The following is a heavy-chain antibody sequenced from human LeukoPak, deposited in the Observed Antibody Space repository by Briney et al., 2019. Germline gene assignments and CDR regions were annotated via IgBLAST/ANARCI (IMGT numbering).Heavy chain of an antibody. CDR2: VRGSGVST. CDR1: GFTFSNYG. CDR3: AKVVRDGVVPGDY. Sequence: GGSLRLSCAASGFTFSNYGMSWVRQAPGKGLEWVSPVRGSGVSTYYADSVKGRFSISRDNFKNTLYLQMNSLRVEDTAVYYCAKVVRDGVVPGDYWGQGTLVTVSS. D-gene: IGHD5-24*01. V-gene: IGHV3-23*01. J-gene: IGHJ4*02.